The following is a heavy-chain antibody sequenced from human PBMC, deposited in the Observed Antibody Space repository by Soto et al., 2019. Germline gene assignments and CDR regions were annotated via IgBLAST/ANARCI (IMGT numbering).Heavy chain of an antibody. CDR1: GGTFSSYT. V-gene: IGHV1-69*04. J-gene: IGHJ6*03. D-gene: IGHD3-3*02. CDR2: IIPILGIA. Sequence: ASVKVSCKASGGTFSSYTISWVRQAPGQGLEWMGRIIPILGIANYAQKFQGRVTITADKSTSTAYMELSSLRSEDTAVYYCARDPGVSRHDYYYYMDVWGKGTTVTVSS. CDR3: ARDPGVSRHDYYYYMDV.